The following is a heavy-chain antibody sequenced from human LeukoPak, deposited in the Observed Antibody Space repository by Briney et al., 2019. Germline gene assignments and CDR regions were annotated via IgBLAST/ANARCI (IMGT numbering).Heavy chain of an antibody. J-gene: IGHJ3*02. CDR2: IYYSGST. D-gene: IGHD2-21*02. V-gene: IGHV4-59*01. CDR3: ARVWGRRVTGAFDI. Sequence: PSETLSLTCTVSGGSISSYYWSWIRQPPGKGLEWIGYIYYSGSTNYNPSLKSRVTISVDTSKNQFSLKLSSVTAADTAVYYCARVWGRRVTGAFDIWGQGTMVTVSS. CDR1: GGSISSYY.